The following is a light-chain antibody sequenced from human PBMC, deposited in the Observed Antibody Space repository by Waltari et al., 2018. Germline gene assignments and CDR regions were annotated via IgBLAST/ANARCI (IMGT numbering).Light chain of an antibody. J-gene: IGLJ3*02. V-gene: IGLV1-47*01. CDR2: KNN. CDR3: AAWDDSLSGLV. Sequence: QSVLTQPPSASGTPGQKVTIPCNGSSSNIGSNYVYWYQQFPGTAPKLLIFKNNQRPSGVHDRFSDSKSGTSASLAINGLRSEDEADYYCAAWDDSLSGLVLGGGTKVTVL. CDR1: SSNIGSNY.